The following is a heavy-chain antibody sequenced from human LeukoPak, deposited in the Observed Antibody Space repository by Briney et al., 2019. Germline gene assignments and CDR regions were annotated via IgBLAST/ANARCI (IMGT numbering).Heavy chain of an antibody. D-gene: IGHD6-19*01. Sequence: GGSLRLSCAASGFTFSSYAMNWVRQTPGKGLEWVSAIRDSGDSTFYADSVKGRFTISRDNSKNTLYLQMNNLRAEDTALYYCAKHSGTSGWYNDYWGQGTLVTVSS. V-gene: IGHV3-23*01. CDR1: GFTFSSYA. CDR3: AKHSGTSGWYNDY. J-gene: IGHJ4*02. CDR2: IRDSGDST.